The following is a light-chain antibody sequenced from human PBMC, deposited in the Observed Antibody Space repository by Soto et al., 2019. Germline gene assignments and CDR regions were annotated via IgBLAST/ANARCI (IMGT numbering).Light chain of an antibody. CDR3: SSYADTNNVL. Sequence: QSALTQPPSASGSPGQSVTISCTGTSSDVGGYNFVSWYQQHPGKAPKLIIYEVSKRPSGVPDRFSGSKSGTTASLTVSGLQAEDEANYYCSSYADTNNVLFGGGTTLTVL. V-gene: IGLV2-8*01. J-gene: IGLJ2*01. CDR2: EVS. CDR1: SSDVGGYNF.